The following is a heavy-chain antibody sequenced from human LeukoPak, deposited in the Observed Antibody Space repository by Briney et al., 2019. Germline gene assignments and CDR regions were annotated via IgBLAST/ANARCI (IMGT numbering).Heavy chain of an antibody. D-gene: IGHD3-22*01. Sequence: AGGSLRLSCAASGFTFNSYVMYWVRQAPAKGLEYVTSLSSYGGSTYYANSVKGRFTISRHNSKNTLYLQMGSLRAEDMAVYYCARGGQSKYDSSGYLNYFDYWGQGTLVTVSS. CDR1: GFTFNSYV. V-gene: IGHV3-64*01. CDR3: ARGGQSKYDSSGYLNYFDY. J-gene: IGHJ4*02. CDR2: LSSYGGST.